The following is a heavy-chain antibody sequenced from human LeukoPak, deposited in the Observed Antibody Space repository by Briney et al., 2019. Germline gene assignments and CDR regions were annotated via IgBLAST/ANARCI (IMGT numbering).Heavy chain of an antibody. D-gene: IGHD3-10*01. V-gene: IGHV4-34*01. CDR1: GGTISGYY. J-gene: IGHJ5*02. Sequence: SETLSLTCAVYGGTISGYYWSWIRQPPGKGLEWIGEINHSGSTNHNPSLKSRVTISVDTSTNQFSLKLSSVTAADTAVYYCARLGSGRSRVFWFDPWGQRTRVSVFS. CDR2: INHSGST. CDR3: ARLGSGRSRVFWFDP.